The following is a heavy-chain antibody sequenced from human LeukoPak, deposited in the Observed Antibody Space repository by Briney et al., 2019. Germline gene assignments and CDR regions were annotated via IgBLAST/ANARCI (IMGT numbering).Heavy chain of an antibody. CDR2: IILIFGTP. CDR1: GGTFSSYA. J-gene: IGHJ4*02. CDR3: ARAPPRSGSYYFDY. Sequence: ASVKVSCKASGGTFSSYAISWVRQAPGQGLEWMGGIILIFGTPNYAQKFQGRGTITTDEYTSTAYMELGSLGSGDTAVCYCARAPPRSGSYYFDYWGEGTLVTVSS. V-gene: IGHV1-69*05. D-gene: IGHD3-22*01.